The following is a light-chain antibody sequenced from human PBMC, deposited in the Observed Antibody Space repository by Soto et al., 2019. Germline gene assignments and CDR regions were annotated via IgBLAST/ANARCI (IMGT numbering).Light chain of an antibody. J-gene: IGKJ5*01. V-gene: IGKV3-11*01. CDR1: QSVSSY. CDR2: DAS. Sequence: EIVLTQSPATLSLSPGERATLSCRASQSVSSYLAWYQQKPGQAPRLLIYDASNRATCIPARFSGSGSGTDFTLTISSLEPEDFAVNYCQQRSNWPPITFGQGTRLEIK. CDR3: QQRSNWPPIT.